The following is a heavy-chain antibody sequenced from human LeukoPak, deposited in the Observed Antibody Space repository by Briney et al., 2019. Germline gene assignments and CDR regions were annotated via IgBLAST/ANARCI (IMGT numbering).Heavy chain of an antibody. D-gene: IGHD6-6*01. Sequence: GGSLRLSCTASGFSFSGHWMHWARQLPGKGLVWVSRISPTGSTTSYADSVKGRFTVSRDNAKNTLYLQVNNLRADDTAVYYCARGPNSNWSGLDFWGQGTLLTVSS. CDR3: ARGPNSNWSGLDF. V-gene: IGHV3-74*01. CDR2: ISPTGSTT. J-gene: IGHJ4*02. CDR1: GFSFSGHW.